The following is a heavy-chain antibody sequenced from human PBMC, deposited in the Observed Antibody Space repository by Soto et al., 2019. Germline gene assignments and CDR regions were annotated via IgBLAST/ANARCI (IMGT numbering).Heavy chain of an antibody. Sequence: GGSLRLSCAASGFTFSSYAMSWVRQAPGKGLEWVSAISGSGGSTYYADSVKGRFTISRDNSKNTLYLQMNSLRAEDTAVYYCAKSLLWFGELLYHDAFDIWGQGTMVTVSS. J-gene: IGHJ3*02. V-gene: IGHV3-23*01. D-gene: IGHD3-10*01. CDR3: AKSLLWFGELLYHDAFDI. CDR2: ISGSGGST. CDR1: GFTFSSYA.